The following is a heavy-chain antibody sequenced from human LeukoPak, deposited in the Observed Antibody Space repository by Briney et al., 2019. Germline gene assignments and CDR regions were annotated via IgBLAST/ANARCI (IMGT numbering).Heavy chain of an antibody. V-gene: IGHV1-2*02. D-gene: IGHD2-15*01. J-gene: IGHJ5*02. CDR1: RYSFYDFY. CDR3: ARGGCSGGSCYSSWFDP. CDR2: IDPNSGGR. Sequence: GASVKVSCKPSRYSFYDFYIHWVRQAPGQGLEWMGWIDPNSGGRNYAQKFQGRVTMTRDTSTSTAYMVLSSLTSDDTAVYYCARGGCSGGSCYSSWFDPWGQGTLVSVSS.